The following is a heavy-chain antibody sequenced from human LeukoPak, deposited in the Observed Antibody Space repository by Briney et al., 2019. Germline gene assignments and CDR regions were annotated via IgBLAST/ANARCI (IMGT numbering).Heavy chain of an antibody. CDR3: ARQRETAVAGTGFDY. V-gene: IGHV3-13*01. Sequence: GGSLRLSCAASGFTFSTYDMHWVRQTTGNGLEWVSAIGTVGDTYYPDSVKGRFTISRENAKNSLYLQMNSLRAGDTAVYYCARQRETAVAGTGFDYWGQGTLVTVSS. J-gene: IGHJ4*02. D-gene: IGHD6-19*01. CDR2: IGTVGDT. CDR1: GFTFSTYD.